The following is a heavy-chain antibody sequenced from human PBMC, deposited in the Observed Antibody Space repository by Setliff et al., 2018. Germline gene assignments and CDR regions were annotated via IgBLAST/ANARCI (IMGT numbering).Heavy chain of an antibody. J-gene: IGHJ4*02. V-gene: IGHV4-39*01. D-gene: IGHD3-22*01. Sequence: SETLSLTCTVSGGSISTSSYWGWIRQPPGKGLEWIGSIYYSGTTYYNPSLKSRVTISVDTSKNQFSLKLSSVTAADTAVYYCARGRYYESNSYYFPFDFWGQGMLVT. CDR2: IYYSGTT. CDR3: ARGRYYESNSYYFPFDF. CDR1: GGSISTSSY.